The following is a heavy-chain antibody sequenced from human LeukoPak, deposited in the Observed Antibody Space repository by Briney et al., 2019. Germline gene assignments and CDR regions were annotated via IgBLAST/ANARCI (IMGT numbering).Heavy chain of an antibody. J-gene: IGHJ4*02. CDR1: VFTFSNAW. V-gene: IGHV3-15*01. CDR3: TTGYCSSTSCYYFDY. CDR2: IISKTEGGTT. Sequence: GGSLRLSCAASVFTFSNAWMSCVREAPGKGLECVGRIISKTEGGTTEYAAPVKGRFIIARDDSKHTMYLQMDSLKTEDTAVYYCTTGYCSSTSCYYFDYWGQGTLVTVSS. D-gene: IGHD2-2*01.